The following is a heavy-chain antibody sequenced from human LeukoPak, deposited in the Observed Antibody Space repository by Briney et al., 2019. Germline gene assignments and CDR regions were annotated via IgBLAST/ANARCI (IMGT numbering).Heavy chain of an antibody. CDR1: GGTFSSYA. J-gene: IGHJ6*02. Sequence: GASVKVSCKASGGTFSSYAISWVRQAPGQGLEWMGGIIPIFGTANYAQKFQGRVTITAVESTSTAYMELSSLRSEDTAVYYCARVGGPPHFSSGHDHYYYYYGMDVWGQGTTVTVSS. CDR2: IIPIFGTA. CDR3: ARVGGPPHFSSGHDHYYYYYGMDV. D-gene: IGHD6-19*01. V-gene: IGHV1-69*13.